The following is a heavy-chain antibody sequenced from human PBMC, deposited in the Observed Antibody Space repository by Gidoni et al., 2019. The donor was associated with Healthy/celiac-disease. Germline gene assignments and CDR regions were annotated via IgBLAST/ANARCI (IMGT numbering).Heavy chain of an antibody. Sequence: QVQLVESGGGVVQPGRSLRLYCADSGFTFSSYAMHWVRQAPGKGLEWVAVISYDGSNKYYAASVKGRFTISRDNSKNTLYLQMNSLRAEDTAVYYCARTVDTAMVNFDYWGQGTLVTVSS. V-gene: IGHV3-30-3*01. D-gene: IGHD5-18*01. J-gene: IGHJ4*02. CDR2: ISYDGSNK. CDR1: GFTFSSYA. CDR3: ARTVDTAMVNFDY.